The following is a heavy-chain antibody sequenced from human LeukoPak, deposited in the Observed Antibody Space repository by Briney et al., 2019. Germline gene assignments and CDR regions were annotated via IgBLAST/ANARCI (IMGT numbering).Heavy chain of an antibody. CDR2: ISAYNGNT. CDR1: GYTFTSYG. V-gene: IGHV1-18*01. CDR3: ARVWSYYGSGTTFDY. Sequence: APVKVSCKASGYTFTSYGISWVRQAPGQGLEWMGWISAYNGNTNYAQKLQGRVTMTTDTSTSTAYMELRSLRSDDTAVYYCARVWSYYGSGTTFDYWGQGTLVTVSS. J-gene: IGHJ4*02. D-gene: IGHD3-10*01.